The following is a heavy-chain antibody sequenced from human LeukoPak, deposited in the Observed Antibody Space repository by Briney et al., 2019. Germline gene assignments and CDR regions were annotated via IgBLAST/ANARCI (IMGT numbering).Heavy chain of an antibody. CDR3: AKGVSITMIVVVTAFDY. V-gene: IGHV3-23*01. CDR2: ISGSGGST. J-gene: IGHJ4*02. D-gene: IGHD3-22*01. Sequence: PGGSLRLSCAASGFTFSSYAMSWVRQAPGKGLEWVSAISGSGGSTYYADSVKGRFTISRDNSKNTLYLQMNSLRAEDTAVYYCAKGVSITMIVVVTAFDYWGQGTLVTVSS. CDR1: GFTFSSYA.